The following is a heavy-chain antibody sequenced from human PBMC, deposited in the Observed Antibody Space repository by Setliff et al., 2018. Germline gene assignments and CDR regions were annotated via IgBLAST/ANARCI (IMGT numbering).Heavy chain of an antibody. CDR1: GYTLTELS. Sequence: ASVQVSCKVSGYTLTELSMHWVRQAPGKGLEWMGGFDPEDGETIYAQKFQGRVTMTEDTSTDSAYMELSSLRSEDTAVYYCATNLNSGSPTPDAFDIWGQGTMVTVS. CDR3: ATNLNSGSPTPDAFDI. CDR2: FDPEDGET. J-gene: IGHJ3*02. D-gene: IGHD1-26*01. V-gene: IGHV1-24*01.